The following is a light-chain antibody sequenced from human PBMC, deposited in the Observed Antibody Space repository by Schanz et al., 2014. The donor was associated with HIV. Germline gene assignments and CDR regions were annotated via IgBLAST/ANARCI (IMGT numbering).Light chain of an antibody. Sequence: EIVLTQSPGTLSLSLGERATLSCRASQTVSSSSLAWYQQEPGQSPRLLIYSASSRATGIPDRFSGSGSGTDFTLTISRLEPEDSAVYHCQQYGSSPPTFGQGTKVEIK. CDR1: QTVSSSS. V-gene: IGKV3-20*01. CDR3: QQYGSSPPT. CDR2: SAS. J-gene: IGKJ1*01.